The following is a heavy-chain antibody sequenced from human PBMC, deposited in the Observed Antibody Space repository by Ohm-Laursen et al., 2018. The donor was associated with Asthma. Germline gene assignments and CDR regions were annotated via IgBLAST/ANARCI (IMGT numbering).Heavy chain of an antibody. CDR3: AKDAYTFYCSDDMCYSGGVDY. CDR1: GFTFRSYA. J-gene: IGHJ4*02. D-gene: IGHD2-15*01. CDR2: GGSYYDGGLK. Sequence: SLRLSCAASGFTFRSYAMHWVRQAPGKGLEWVAVGGSYYDGGLKYYADSVNGRFTVSRDDSKNTLYLEMNSLRPEDTAVYYCAKDAYTFYCSDDMCYSGGVDYWGQGALVTVSS. V-gene: IGHV3-30-3*01.